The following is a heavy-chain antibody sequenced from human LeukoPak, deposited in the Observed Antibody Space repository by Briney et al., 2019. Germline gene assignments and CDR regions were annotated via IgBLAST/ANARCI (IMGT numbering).Heavy chain of an antibody. CDR3: ARDLGGYSYGSHFDY. CDR1: GFTFSTYY. D-gene: IGHD5-18*01. J-gene: IGHJ4*02. Sequence: GGSLRLSCAASGFTFSTYYMNWVRQAPGKGLEWASSITTSSSYIYYADSVKGRFTISRDNAKNSLYLQMNSLRAEDTAVYYCARDLGGYSYGSHFDYWGQGTLVTVSS. V-gene: IGHV3-21*01. CDR2: ITTSSSYI.